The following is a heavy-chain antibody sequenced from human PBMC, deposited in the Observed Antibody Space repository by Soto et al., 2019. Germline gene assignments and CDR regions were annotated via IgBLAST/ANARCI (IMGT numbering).Heavy chain of an antibody. CDR3: AKDFIAVAGGGRELTPSFYYYGMDV. J-gene: IGHJ6*02. D-gene: IGHD6-19*01. Sequence: EVQLLESGGGLVQPGGSLRLSCAASGFTFSSYAMSWVRQAPGKGLEWVSAISGSGGSTYYADSVKGRFTISRDNSKNTLYLQMNSLRAEDTAVYYCAKDFIAVAGGGRELTPSFYYYGMDVWGQGTTVTVSS. V-gene: IGHV3-23*01. CDR1: GFTFSSYA. CDR2: ISGSGGST.